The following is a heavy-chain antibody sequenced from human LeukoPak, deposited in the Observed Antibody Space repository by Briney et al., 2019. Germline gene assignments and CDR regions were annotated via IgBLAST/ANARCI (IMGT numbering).Heavy chain of an antibody. CDR3: ARDPRYCTSGSCYPDAFDI. CDR1: GFTFRSHS. V-gene: IGHV3-21*01. CDR2: ISSSSSYI. J-gene: IGHJ3*02. Sequence: GGSLRLSCAASGFTFRSHSMNWVRQAPGKGLEWVTPISSSSSYIFYADSLKGRFTISRHTAKSSLYLQMNSLRAEDTAVYYCARDPRYCTSGSCYPDAFDIWGQGTMVTVSS. D-gene: IGHD2-15*01.